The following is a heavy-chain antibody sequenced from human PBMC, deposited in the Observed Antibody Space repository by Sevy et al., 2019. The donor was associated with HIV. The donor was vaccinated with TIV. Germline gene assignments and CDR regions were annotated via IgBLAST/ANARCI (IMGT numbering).Heavy chain of an antibody. CDR1: GFTFSSYS. J-gene: IGHJ4*02. D-gene: IGHD3-10*01. CDR2: ISSSSSYI. Sequence: GGSLRLSCAASGFTFSSYSMNWVRQAPGKGLEWVSSISSSSSYIYYADSVKGRFTISRDNAKNSLYLQMNSLRAEDTAVYDCARGPYYYGSGSYPFDYWGQGTLVTVSS. V-gene: IGHV3-21*01. CDR3: ARGPYYYGSGSYPFDY.